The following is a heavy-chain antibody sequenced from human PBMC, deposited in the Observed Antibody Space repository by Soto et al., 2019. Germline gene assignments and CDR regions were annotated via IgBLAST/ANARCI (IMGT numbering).Heavy chain of an antibody. Sequence: PGGSLRLSCAASGFTFSSSAMHWVRQAPGEGLEWVAVIWYDGSIKYYADSVKGRFTISRDNSKNILFLKMNGLRAEDTCVYYCARAGVSIVGASTYYYGMDVWGQGTTVTVSS. CDR3: ARAGVSIVGASTYYYGMDV. CDR2: IWYDGSIK. J-gene: IGHJ6*02. V-gene: IGHV3-33*01. D-gene: IGHD1-26*01. CDR1: GFTFSSSA.